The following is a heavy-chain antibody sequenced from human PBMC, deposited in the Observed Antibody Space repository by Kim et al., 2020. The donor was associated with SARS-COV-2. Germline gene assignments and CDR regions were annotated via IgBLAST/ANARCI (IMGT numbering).Heavy chain of an antibody. J-gene: IGHJ5*02. V-gene: IGHV4-34*01. CDR2: INHSGST. D-gene: IGHD2-2*01. CDR3: ASRPRYCSSTSCYFSLDP. Sequence: SETLSLTCAVYGGSFSGYYWSWIRQPPGKGLEWIGEINHSGSTNYNPSLKSRVTISVDTSKNQFSLKLSSVTAADTAVYYCASRPRYCSSTSCYFSLDPWGQGTLVTVSS. CDR1: GGSFSGYY.